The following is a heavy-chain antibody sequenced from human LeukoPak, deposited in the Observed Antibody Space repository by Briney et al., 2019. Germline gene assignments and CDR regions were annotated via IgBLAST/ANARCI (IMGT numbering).Heavy chain of an antibody. V-gene: IGHV3-7*05. Sequence: GGSLRLSCAASGFTLSNYWMNWVRQVPGRGLEWVANIKQDGSEKYYVDSVKGRFTISRDNAKSTLYLQMNSLRAEDTAVYYCAKSYSYGYACFDYWGQGTLVTVSS. CDR2: IKQDGSEK. CDR1: GFTLSNYW. J-gene: IGHJ4*02. D-gene: IGHD5-18*01. CDR3: AKSYSYGYACFDY.